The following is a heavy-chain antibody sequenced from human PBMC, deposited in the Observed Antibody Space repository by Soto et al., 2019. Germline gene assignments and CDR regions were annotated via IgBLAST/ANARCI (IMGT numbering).Heavy chain of an antibody. V-gene: IGHV3-48*01. D-gene: IGHD3-10*01. J-gene: IGHJ6*02. CDR2: ISSGSGTT. Sequence: EVQLVESGGGLVQPGGSLRLSCAVSGFTFSSYSMNWVRQAPGKGLEWVSYISSGSGTTYYADSVKGRFSISRDNANSSLYLQMNSLIVEDTAVYYCAKIGTYLGMDVWGQGPTVTVSS. CDR1: GFTFSSYS. CDR3: AKIGTYLGMDV.